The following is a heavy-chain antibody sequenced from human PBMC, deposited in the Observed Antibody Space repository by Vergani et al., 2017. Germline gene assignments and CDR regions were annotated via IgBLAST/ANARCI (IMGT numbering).Heavy chain of an antibody. CDR2: IYYSGST. J-gene: IGHJ6*01. CDR1: GGSISSSSYY. D-gene: IGHD3-22*01. V-gene: IGHV4-39*07. CDR3: ARDLVDSSGYYNYYYGRDV. Sequence: QLQLQESGPGLVKPSETLSLTCTVSGGSISSSSYYWGWIRQPPGKGLEWIGWIYYSGSTYYNPSLKSRVTISVDTSKNQFSLKLSSVTAADTAVYYCARDLVDSSGYYNYYYGRDVWGQGP.